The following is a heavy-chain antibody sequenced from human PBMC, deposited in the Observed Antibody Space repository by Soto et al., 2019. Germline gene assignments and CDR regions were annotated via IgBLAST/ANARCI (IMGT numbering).Heavy chain of an antibody. CDR2: IYYSGST. Sequence: SETLSLTCTVSGGSISSSSYYWGWIRQPPGKGLEWIGSIYYSGSTYYNPSLKSRVTISVDTSKNQFSLKLSSVTAADTAVYYCARHQLLPDDYWGQGTLVTVSS. CDR1: GGSISSSSYY. CDR3: ARHQLLPDDY. V-gene: IGHV4-39*01. J-gene: IGHJ4*02. D-gene: IGHD1-1*01.